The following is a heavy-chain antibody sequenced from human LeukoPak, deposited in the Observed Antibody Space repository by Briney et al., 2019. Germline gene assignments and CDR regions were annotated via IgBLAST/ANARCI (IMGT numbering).Heavy chain of an antibody. Sequence: GGSLRLSCAASGFTFRSYWMSWVRQAPGKGLEWVANIKQDGSEENYVDSVKGRFTISRDNAKNSLYLQMNGLRAEDTAVYYCARDYIGYWGQGTLVTVSS. J-gene: IGHJ4*02. V-gene: IGHV3-7*04. CDR1: GFTFRSYW. CDR2: IKQDGSEE. CDR3: ARDYIGY.